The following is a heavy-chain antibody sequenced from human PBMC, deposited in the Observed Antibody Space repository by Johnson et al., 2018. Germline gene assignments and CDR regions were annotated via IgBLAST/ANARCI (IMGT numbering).Heavy chain of an antibody. V-gene: IGHV3-30*04. D-gene: IGHD1-26*01. Sequence: QVQLVQSGGGVVQPGGSLRLSCAASGFDFNSHAMHWVRQAPDKGLDWVAVISYDGSWKSYADSVKGRFTISRDSSRNTLDLQMSSLTAEDTAVYYCVSEVGAKNLDCWGQGTLVTVSS. CDR1: GFDFNSHA. CDR3: VSEVGAKNLDC. CDR2: ISYDGSWK. J-gene: IGHJ4*02.